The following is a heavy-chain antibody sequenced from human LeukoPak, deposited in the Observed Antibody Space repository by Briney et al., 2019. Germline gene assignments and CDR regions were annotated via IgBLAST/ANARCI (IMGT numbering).Heavy chain of an antibody. D-gene: IGHD1-26*01. Sequence: SETLSLTCTVSGGSISYYYWSWIRQSPGKGLEWIGYIYYSGSTNYNPALKSRVAISVDTSKNQFSLKLSSVTAADTAVYYCARDSGNNWFDPWGQGTLVTVSS. J-gene: IGHJ5*02. V-gene: IGHV4-59*01. CDR1: GGSISYYY. CDR2: IYYSGST. CDR3: ARDSGNNWFDP.